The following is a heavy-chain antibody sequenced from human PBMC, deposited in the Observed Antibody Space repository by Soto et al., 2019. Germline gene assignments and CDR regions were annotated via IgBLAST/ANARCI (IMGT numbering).Heavy chain of an antibody. V-gene: IGHV6-1*01. CDR2: TYYRSKWYN. CDR1: GYSVSSNSAA. Sequence: SHTLSLTCAISGYSVSSNSAALNWIRQSPSRGLEWLGRTYYRSKWYNDYAVSVKSRITINPDTSKNQFSLQLNSVTPEDTAVYYCARERYDFWSGYPKGGSYYYYGMDVWGQGTTVTVSS. CDR3: ARERYDFWSGYPKGGSYYYYGMDV. J-gene: IGHJ6*02. D-gene: IGHD3-3*01.